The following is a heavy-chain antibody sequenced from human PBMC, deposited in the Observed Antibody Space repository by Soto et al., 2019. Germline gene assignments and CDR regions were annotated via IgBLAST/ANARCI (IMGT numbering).Heavy chain of an antibody. Sequence: QVQLVQSGAEVKKPGASVKVSCKASGYTFTSYGISWVRQAPGQGLEWLGWISAYNGNTNYAQKLQGRVTMTAETSTSTAYMELTSLRFDDTAVYYCARGGQGYCSSTSCPVYYYGRDVWGQGTTVTVSS. CDR2: ISAYNGNT. CDR3: ARGGQGYCSSTSCPVYYYGRDV. CDR1: GYTFTSYG. D-gene: IGHD2-2*01. V-gene: IGHV1-18*01. J-gene: IGHJ6*02.